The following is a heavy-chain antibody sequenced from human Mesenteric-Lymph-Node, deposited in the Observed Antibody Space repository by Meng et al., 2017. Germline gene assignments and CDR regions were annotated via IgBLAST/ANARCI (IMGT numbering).Heavy chain of an antibody. J-gene: IGHJ5*02. CDR3: ARVAAAGNEWFDP. V-gene: IGHV4-59*12. D-gene: IGHD6-13*01. CDR2: IYHSGST. CDR1: GGSISSYY. Sequence: QVQLQESGPGLVKPSETLSLTCTVSGGSISSYYWNWIRQPPGKGLEWIGEIYHSGSTNYNPSLKSRVTTSVDKSKNQFSLKLSSVTAADTAVYYCARVAAAGNEWFDPWGQGTLVTVSS.